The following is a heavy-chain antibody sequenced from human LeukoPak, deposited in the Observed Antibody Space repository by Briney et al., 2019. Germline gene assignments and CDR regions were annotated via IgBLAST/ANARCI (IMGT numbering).Heavy chain of an antibody. CDR3: AILSHDYGDYRYFDY. J-gene: IGHJ4*02. D-gene: IGHD4-17*01. Sequence: ASVKVSCKASGYTFTSYGISWVRQAPGQGLEWMGWISAYNGNTNYAQKLQGRVTMTTDTSTSTAYMELRSLRSDDTAVYYCAILSHDYGDYRYFDYWGQGTLDTVSS. V-gene: IGHV1-18*01. CDR1: GYTFTSYG. CDR2: ISAYNGNT.